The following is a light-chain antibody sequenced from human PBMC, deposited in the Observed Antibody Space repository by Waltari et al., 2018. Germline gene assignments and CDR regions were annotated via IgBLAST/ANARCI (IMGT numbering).Light chain of an antibody. CDR3: YSTDSNNNYEV. CDR1: ALPKTY. J-gene: IGLJ2*01. V-gene: IGLV3-10*01. Sequence: SYELTQPPSVSVSPGQTARITCSGDALPKTYAYWYQQKSGPAPVLVLYADSKRPSGIPERFSGSSSGTMAALTISGAQVEDEADYYCYSTDSNNNYEVFGGGTKLTVL. CDR2: ADS.